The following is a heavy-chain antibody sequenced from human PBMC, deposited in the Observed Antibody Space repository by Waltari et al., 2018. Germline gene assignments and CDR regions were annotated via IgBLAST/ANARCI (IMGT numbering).Heavy chain of an antibody. J-gene: IGHJ4*02. V-gene: IGHV1-2*02. Sequence: QVQLVQSGAEVKKPGASVKVPCQASGYTFTGYYMPWVRQAPGQGLEWMGWINPNSGGTNDTQKFQGRVTMTRDTSISTAYMELSRLSSDDTAVYYCARAYLRGVIYPDYWGQGTLVTVSS. D-gene: IGHD3-10*01. CDR1: GYTFTGYY. CDR2: INPNSGGT. CDR3: ARAYLRGVIYPDY.